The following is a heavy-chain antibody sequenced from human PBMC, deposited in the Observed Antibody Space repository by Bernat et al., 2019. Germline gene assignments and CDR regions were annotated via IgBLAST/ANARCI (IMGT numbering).Heavy chain of an antibody. D-gene: IGHD3-9*01. J-gene: IGHJ5*02. Sequence: QVQLVQSGAEVKKPGASVKVSCKASGYTFTSYYMHWVRQAPGQGLEWMGIINPSGGSTSYAQKFQGRVTMTRDTSTSTVYMEPSSLRSEDTAVYYCARERERLLLRYFDWLLSRDVSLDPWGQGTLVTVSS. CDR1: GYTFTSYY. CDR3: ARERERLLLRYFDWLLSRDVSLDP. V-gene: IGHV1-46*03. CDR2: INPSGGST.